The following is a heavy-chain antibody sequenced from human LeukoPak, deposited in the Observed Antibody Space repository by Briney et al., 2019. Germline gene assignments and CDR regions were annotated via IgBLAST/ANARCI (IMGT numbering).Heavy chain of an antibody. J-gene: IGHJ5*02. CDR3: ARVIKYYYGTTHYYDWFDP. V-gene: IGHV4-39*07. Sequence: SETLSLTCTVSGGSISSNSYYWGWIRQPPGKAMEWIGRIFYNGTTKYNPSLKSRVTISIDTSKSQFSLRLSSVPAADTAIYYCARVIKYYYGTTHYYDWFDPWGQGTLVTVSS. D-gene: IGHD3-22*01. CDR2: IFYNGTT. CDR1: GGSISSNSYY.